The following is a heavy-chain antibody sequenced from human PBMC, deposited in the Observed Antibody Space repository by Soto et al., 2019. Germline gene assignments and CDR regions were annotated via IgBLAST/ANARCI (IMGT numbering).Heavy chain of an antibody. CDR1: GFSLSTSDVG. D-gene: IGHD6-6*01. V-gene: IGHV2-5*02. Sequence: SGPTLVNPTQTLTLTCTFSGFSLSTSDVGVGWIRQPPGKALEWLAIIYWDDDKRYSPSLKSRLTITKDTSKNQVVLTVTNMDPVDTATYYCAHSKYSRSSFDYWGQGTLVPSPQ. CDR3: AHSKYSRSSFDY. CDR2: IYWDDDK. J-gene: IGHJ4*02.